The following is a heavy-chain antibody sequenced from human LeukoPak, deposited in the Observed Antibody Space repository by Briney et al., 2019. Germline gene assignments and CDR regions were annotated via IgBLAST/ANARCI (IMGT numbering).Heavy chain of an antibody. V-gene: IGHV1-18*01. CDR3: ARVLYCDGDCYHIDY. J-gene: IGHJ4*02. CDR1: GYTFTSYG. D-gene: IGHD2-21*02. Sequence: ASVKVSFKASGYTFTSYGISWVRQAPGQGLEWMGWISAYNGNTNYAQKLQGRVTMTTDTSTSTAYMELRSLRSNDTAVYYCARVLYCDGDCYHIDYWGQGTLVTVSS. CDR2: ISAYNGNT.